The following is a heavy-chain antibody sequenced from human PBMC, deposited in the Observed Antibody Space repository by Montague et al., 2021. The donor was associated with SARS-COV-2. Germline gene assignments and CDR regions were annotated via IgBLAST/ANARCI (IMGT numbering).Heavy chain of an antibody. J-gene: IGHJ4*02. CDR2: K. Sequence: KDYAVSVKSRITINPDTSKNQLSLQLNSVTPEDTAVYYCARTSASSDYCGQGTLVTVSS. CDR3: ARTSASSDY. V-gene: IGHV6-1*01. D-gene: IGHD1-26*01.